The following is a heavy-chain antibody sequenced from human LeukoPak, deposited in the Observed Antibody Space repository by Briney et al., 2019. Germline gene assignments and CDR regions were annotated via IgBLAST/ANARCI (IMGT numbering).Heavy chain of an antibody. D-gene: IGHD2-21*02. CDR1: GFTFSSYW. J-gene: IGHJ4*02. V-gene: IGHV3-74*01. Sequence: GGSLRLSCAASGFTFSSYWMHWVRQAPGKGVGGVSRINSDGSSTIYADSVKGGFTISRDNAKNTLYLQMNSLRDEDTAVYYCARARGDRDYYFDYCGQGTLVTVSS. CDR2: INSDGSST. CDR3: ARARGDRDYYFDY.